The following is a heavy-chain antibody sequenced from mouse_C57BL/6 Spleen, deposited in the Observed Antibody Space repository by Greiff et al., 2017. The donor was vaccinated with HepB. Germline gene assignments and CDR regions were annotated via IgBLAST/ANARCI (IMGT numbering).Heavy chain of an antibody. D-gene: IGHD1-1*01. Sequence: QVQLQQPGTELVKPGASVKLSCKASGYTFTSYWMHWVKQRPGQGLECIGNINPSNGGTNYNEKFKSKATLTVDKSSSTAYMQLSSLTSEDSAVYYCARSRAVVARWYFDVWGTGTTVTVSS. CDR1: GYTFTSYW. CDR2: INPSNGGT. V-gene: IGHV1-53*01. J-gene: IGHJ1*03. CDR3: ARSRAVVARWYFDV.